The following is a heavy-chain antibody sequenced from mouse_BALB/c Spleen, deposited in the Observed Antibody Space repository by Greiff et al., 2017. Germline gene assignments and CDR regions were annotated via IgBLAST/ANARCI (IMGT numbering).Heavy chain of an antibody. V-gene: IGHV5-12-2*01. CDR3: ARHFAY. J-gene: IGHJ3*01. CDR2: ISNGGGST. CDR1: GFTFSSYT. Sequence: EVKVEESGGGLVQPGGSLKLSCAASGFTFSSYTMSWVRQTPEKRLEWVAYISNGGGSTYYPDTVKGRFTISRDNAKNTLYLQMSSLKSEDTAMYYCARHFAYWGQGTLVTVSA.